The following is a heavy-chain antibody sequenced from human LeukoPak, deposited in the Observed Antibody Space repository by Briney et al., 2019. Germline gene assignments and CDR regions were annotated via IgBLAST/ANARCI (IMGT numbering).Heavy chain of an antibody. Sequence: GRSLRLSCAASGFTVSSNYMSWVRQAPGKGLEWVSVIYSGGSTYYADSVKGRFTISRDNSKNTLYLQMNSLRAEDTAVYYCAREPSLAGGFDYWGQGTLVTVSS. D-gene: IGHD7-27*01. CDR3: AREPSLAGGFDY. CDR1: GFTVSSNY. V-gene: IGHV3-53*01. J-gene: IGHJ4*02. CDR2: IYSGGST.